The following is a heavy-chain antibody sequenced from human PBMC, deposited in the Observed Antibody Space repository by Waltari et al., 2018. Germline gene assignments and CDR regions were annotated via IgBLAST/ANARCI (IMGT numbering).Heavy chain of an antibody. V-gene: IGHV4-34*01. CDR2: INHSGST. J-gene: IGHJ4*02. D-gene: IGHD3-22*01. Sequence: QVQLQQWGAGLLKPSETLSLTCAAYGGSFRGSYWRWTRPPPCEGLEWIGEINHSGSTNYNPSLKSRVTISVDTSKNQFSLKLSSVTAADTAVYYCARVPAGLTAGYDSSGYPDYWGQGTLVTVSS. CDR3: ARVPAGLTAGYDSSGYPDY. CDR1: GGSFRGSY.